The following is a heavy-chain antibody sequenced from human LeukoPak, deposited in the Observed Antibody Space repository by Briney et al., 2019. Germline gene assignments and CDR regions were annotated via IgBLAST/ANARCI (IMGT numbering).Heavy chain of an antibody. Sequence: GASVKVSCKASGYTFTSYGISWVRQAPGQGLEWMGWISAYNGNTNYAQKLQGRVTMTTDTSTSTAYMELRSLRSDDTAVYYCAREVIGLLWVTSAEAEGTLDYWGQGTLVTVSS. V-gene: IGHV1-18*01. J-gene: IGHJ4*02. CDR1: GYTFTSYG. CDR3: AREVIGLLWVTSAEAEGTLDY. CDR2: ISAYNGNT. D-gene: IGHD6-19*01.